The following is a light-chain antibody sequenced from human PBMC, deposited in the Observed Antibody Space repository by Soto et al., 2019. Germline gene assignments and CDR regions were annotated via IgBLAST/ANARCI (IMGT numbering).Light chain of an antibody. CDR2: AAS. V-gene: IGKV1-39*01. Sequence: DIQMTQSPSSLSASVGDIVTITCRASQSISSYLNWYQQKPGKAPKLLIYAASSLQSGVPSRFSGSGSGTDFTLTISSLQPEDFATYYCQQSYSTPPTFGQGTKVDI. CDR1: QSISSY. CDR3: QQSYSTPPT. J-gene: IGKJ1*01.